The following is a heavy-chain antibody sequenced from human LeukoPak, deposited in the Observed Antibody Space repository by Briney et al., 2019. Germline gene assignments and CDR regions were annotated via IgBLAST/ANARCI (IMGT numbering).Heavy chain of an antibody. Sequence: GGSLRLSCAASGFAVSNNYMSWVRQAPGKGLEWVSVVYGGGSTYYADSVKGRFTISRDNSKNTLYLQMNSLRTEDTAVYYCAKANPLIVGARAGGPINFWGQGTMVTVSS. V-gene: IGHV3-53*05. CDR3: AKANPLIVGARAGGPINF. J-gene: IGHJ3*01. D-gene: IGHD1-26*01. CDR2: VYGGGST. CDR1: GFAVSNNY.